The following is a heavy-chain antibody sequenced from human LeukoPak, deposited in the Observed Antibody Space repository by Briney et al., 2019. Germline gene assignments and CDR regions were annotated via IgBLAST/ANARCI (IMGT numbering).Heavy chain of an antibody. Sequence: ASVRVSCKASGYTFTGYYMHWVRQAPGQGLEWMGWINPNSGGTNYAQKFQGRVTMTRDTSISTAYMELSRLRSDDTAVYYCASSSSWLGVWFYWGQGTLVTVSS. V-gene: IGHV1-2*02. CDR3: ASSSSWLGVWFY. D-gene: IGHD6-13*01. CDR1: GYTFTGYY. J-gene: IGHJ4*02. CDR2: INPNSGGT.